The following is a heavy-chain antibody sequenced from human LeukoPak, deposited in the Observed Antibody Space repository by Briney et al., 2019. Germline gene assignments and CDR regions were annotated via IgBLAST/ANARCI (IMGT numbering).Heavy chain of an antibody. Sequence: ASVKVSCKASGYTFTSYAMNWVRQAPGQGLEWMGWINTNTGNPTYAQGFTGRFVFSLDTSVSTAYLQISSLKTEDTAVYYCARDSFWSGYYWRYYYYYMDVWGKGTTVTVSS. D-gene: IGHD3-3*01. CDR3: ARDSFWSGYYWRYYYYYMDV. J-gene: IGHJ6*03. CDR1: GYTFTSYA. CDR2: INTNTGNP. V-gene: IGHV7-4-1*02.